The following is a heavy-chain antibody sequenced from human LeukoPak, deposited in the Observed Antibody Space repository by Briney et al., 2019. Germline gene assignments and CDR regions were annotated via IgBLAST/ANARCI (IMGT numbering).Heavy chain of an antibody. CDR3: ARDRGDIVVVPAAIWFDP. CDR2: IIPIFGTA. V-gene: IGHV1-69*06. D-gene: IGHD2-2*01. Sequence: ASVKVSCKASGGTFSSYAISWVRQAPGQGLEWMGGIIPIFGTANYAQKFQGRVTITADKSTSTAYMELSSLSSEDTAVYYCARDRGDIVVVPAAIWFDPWGQGTLVTVSS. CDR1: GGTFSSYA. J-gene: IGHJ5*02.